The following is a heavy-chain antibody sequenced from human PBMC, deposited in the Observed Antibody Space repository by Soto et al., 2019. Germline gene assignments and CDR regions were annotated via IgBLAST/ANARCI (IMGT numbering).Heavy chain of an antibody. V-gene: IGHV1-69*12. CDR1: GGTFSSYA. D-gene: IGHD4-4*01. CDR2: IIPIFGTA. CDR3: ARDGGVYDYSPFDY. J-gene: IGHJ4*02. Sequence: QVQLVQSGAEVKKPGSSVKVSCKASGGTFSSYAISWVRQAPGQGLEGMGGIIPIFGTAAYAQKFQGRVTITADESTSTAYMELSSLRSEDTAVYYCARDGGVYDYSPFDYWGQGTLVTVSS.